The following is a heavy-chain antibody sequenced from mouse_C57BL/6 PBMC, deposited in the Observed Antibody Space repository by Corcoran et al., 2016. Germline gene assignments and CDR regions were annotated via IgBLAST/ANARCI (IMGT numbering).Heavy chain of an antibody. J-gene: IGHJ2*01. CDR1: GYAFSSYW. CDR3: ARGGYYGNYCDY. V-gene: IGHV1-80*01. CDR2: IYPGDGDT. Sequence: QVQLQQSGAELVKPGASVKISCKASGYAFSSYWMNWVKQRPGKGLEWIGQIYPGDGDTNYNGKFKGKATLTADKSSSTAYMQLSSLTSEDSAVYFCARGGYYGNYCDYWGQGTTLTVSS. D-gene: IGHD2-1*01.